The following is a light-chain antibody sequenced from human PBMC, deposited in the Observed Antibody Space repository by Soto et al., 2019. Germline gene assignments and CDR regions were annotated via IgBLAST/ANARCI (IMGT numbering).Light chain of an antibody. CDR3: QQYGSSPAT. J-gene: IGKJ1*01. CDR2: GAS. V-gene: IGKV3-20*01. CDR1: QSVGSTY. Sequence: EVVLSQSPGTLSLSPGERATLSCRASQSVGSTYLAWYQQRPGQAPRLLLYGASSRATGIPDRFSGSGSGTDFTLTISRLEPEDFAVYYCQQYGSSPATFGQGTKVDI.